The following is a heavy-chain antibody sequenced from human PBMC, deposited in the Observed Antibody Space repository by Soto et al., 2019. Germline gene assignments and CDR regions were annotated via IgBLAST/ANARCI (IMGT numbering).Heavy chain of an antibody. D-gene: IGHD5-12*01. CDR3: ARDYSGYDSEVSYMDV. CDR1: GFTFSDYY. J-gene: IGHJ6*03. Sequence: GGSLRLSCAASGFTFSDYYMSWIRQAPGKGLEWVSYISSSGSTIYYADSVKGRFTISRDNAKNSLYLQMNSLRAEDTAVYYCARDYSGYDSEVSYMDVWGKGTTVTVSS. CDR2: ISSSGSTI. V-gene: IGHV3-11*01.